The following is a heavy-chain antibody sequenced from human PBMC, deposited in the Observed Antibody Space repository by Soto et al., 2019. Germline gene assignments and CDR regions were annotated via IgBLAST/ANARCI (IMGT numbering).Heavy chain of an antibody. D-gene: IGHD5-18*01. Sequence: PEALRDRNGGSGGIMSTCFYFVGWIRQPPGKGLEWIGSIYHSGSTYYNPSLKSRVTMSVDTSKNQLSLKLSSVTAADTAVYYCASYGYSYSARFFDYWGQGTRVT. J-gene: IGHJ4*02. CDR3: ASYGYSYSARFFDY. V-gene: IGHV4-38-2*01. CDR2: IYHSGST. CDR1: GGIMSTCFY.